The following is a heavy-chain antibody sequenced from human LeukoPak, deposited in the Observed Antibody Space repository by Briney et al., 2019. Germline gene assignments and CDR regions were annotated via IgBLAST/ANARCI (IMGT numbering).Heavy chain of an antibody. V-gene: IGHV4-59*08. CDR1: GGSISSYY. CDR2: IYYSGST. J-gene: IGHJ3*02. D-gene: IGHD2-8*01. CDR3: ARHGRANDLDI. Sequence: SETLSLTCTVSGGSISSYYWSWIRQPPGKGLEWIGYIYYSGSTNYNPSLKSRVTISVDTSKNQFSLKLNSMTAADTAVYYCARHGRANDLDIWGQGTMVTVSS.